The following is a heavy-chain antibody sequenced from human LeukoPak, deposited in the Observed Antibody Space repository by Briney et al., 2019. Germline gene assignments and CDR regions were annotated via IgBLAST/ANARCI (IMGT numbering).Heavy chain of an antibody. Sequence: GGSLRLSCAASGFTASSNYMSWVRQAPGKGLEWVSVLYSGDSTYYADSVKGRFTISTDTSKNTLYLQMNSLRAEDTAMYYRAKLYGSGSMWGEGTLVSVPS. V-gene: IGHV3-66*02. CDR3: AKLYGSGSM. J-gene: IGHJ4*02. CDR2: LYSGDST. D-gene: IGHD3-10*01. CDR1: GFTASSNY.